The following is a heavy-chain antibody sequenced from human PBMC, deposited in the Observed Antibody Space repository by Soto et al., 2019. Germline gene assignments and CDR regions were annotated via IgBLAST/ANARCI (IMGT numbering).Heavy chain of an antibody. Sequence: QVQLVESGGGVVQPGRSLRLSCAASAFTFSSYGMHWVRQAPGRGLEWVAVIWYDGSNKYYADFVKGRFTISRDNSKNTLYLQMNSLRAEDTSVYYCAREFLLPAANPEPIWHFDLWGRGTLVTVSS. V-gene: IGHV3-33*01. CDR3: AREFLLPAANPEPIWHFDL. CDR2: IWYDGSNK. CDR1: AFTFSSYG. J-gene: IGHJ2*01. D-gene: IGHD2-2*01.